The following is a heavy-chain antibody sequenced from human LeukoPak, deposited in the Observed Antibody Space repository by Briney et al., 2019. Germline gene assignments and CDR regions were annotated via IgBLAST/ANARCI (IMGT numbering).Heavy chain of an antibody. D-gene: IGHD3-10*01. J-gene: IGHJ4*02. Sequence: GGSLGLSCAASGFTFSSYWMSWVRQAPGKGLEWVANINQDGSEKYFVDSVKGRFTISRDNAKNSLYLQMNSLRAEDTAVYYCATMVRGVIALDYWGQGTLVTVSS. CDR1: GFTFSSYW. V-gene: IGHV3-7*03. CDR3: ATMVRGVIALDY. CDR2: INQDGSEK.